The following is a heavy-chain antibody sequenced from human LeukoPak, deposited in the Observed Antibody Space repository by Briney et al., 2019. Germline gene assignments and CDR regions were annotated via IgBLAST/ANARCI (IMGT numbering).Heavy chain of an antibody. Sequence: GGSLRLSCAASGFTFSGSAMHWVRQASGKGLEWVGRIRSKANSYATAYAASVKGRFTISRDDSKNTVYLQMNSLKTEDTAVYYCTRGITMVRGVTSPFDYWGQGTLVTVSS. J-gene: IGHJ4*02. D-gene: IGHD3-10*01. CDR1: GFTFSGSA. V-gene: IGHV3-73*01. CDR2: IRSKANSYAT. CDR3: TRGITMVRGVTSPFDY.